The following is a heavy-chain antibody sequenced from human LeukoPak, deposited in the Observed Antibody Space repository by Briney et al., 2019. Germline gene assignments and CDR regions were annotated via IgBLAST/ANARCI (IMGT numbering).Heavy chain of an antibody. CDR2: ISESGGST. Sequence: GGPLRLSCAASGFTFTSYAMSWVRQAPGKGPEWVSGISESGGSTYYVDSVKGRFTISRDNSKNTVYLQMNSLRAEDTAIYYCAKGGVRPVTTGDYWGQGTLVTVSS. CDR3: AKGGVRPVTTGDY. CDR1: GFTFTSYA. V-gene: IGHV3-23*01. D-gene: IGHD4-17*01. J-gene: IGHJ4*02.